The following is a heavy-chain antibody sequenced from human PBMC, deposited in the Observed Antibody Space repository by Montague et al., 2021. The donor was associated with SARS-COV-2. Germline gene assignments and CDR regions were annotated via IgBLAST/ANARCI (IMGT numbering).Heavy chain of an antibody. V-gene: IGHV4-34*01. CDR2: INHSGST. D-gene: IGHD5-24*01. Sequence: SETLSLTCAVYGGSFSGYYWSWIRQPPGKGLEWIGEINHSGSTNCNPSLKSRVTISVDTSKNQFSLKLSSVTAADTAVYYCARRGYSYYYYGMDVWGQGTTVTVSS. CDR3: ARRGYSYYYYGMDV. CDR1: GGSFSGYY. J-gene: IGHJ6*02.